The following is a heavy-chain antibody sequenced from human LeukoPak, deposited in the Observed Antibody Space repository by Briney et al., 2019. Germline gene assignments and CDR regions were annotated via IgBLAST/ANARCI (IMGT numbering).Heavy chain of an antibody. Sequence: PGGSLRLSCAASGFTFSSYAMHWVRQAPGKGLEWVAVISYDGSNKYYADSVKGRFAISRDNSKNTLYLQMNSLRAEDTAVYYCARDLHVTRWEWDLKASPGDYWGQGTLVTVSS. CDR1: GFTFSSYA. CDR3: ARDLHVTRWEWDLKASPGDY. D-gene: IGHD1-26*01. J-gene: IGHJ4*02. CDR2: ISYDGSNK. V-gene: IGHV3-30*09.